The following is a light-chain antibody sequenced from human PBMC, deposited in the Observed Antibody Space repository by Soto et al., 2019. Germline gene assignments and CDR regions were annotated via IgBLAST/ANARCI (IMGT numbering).Light chain of an antibody. J-gene: IGLJ1*01. Sequence: QSALTQPASVSGSPGQSITISCTGTSGDIGLCNFVSWYQQHPGRAPKLMIYDVNNRPSGVSDRFSGSKSGNTASLTISGLQAEDEADYYCCSYTSTTAYVFGTGTKVTVL. CDR1: SGDIGLCNF. CDR3: CSYTSTTAYV. CDR2: DVN. V-gene: IGLV2-14*03.